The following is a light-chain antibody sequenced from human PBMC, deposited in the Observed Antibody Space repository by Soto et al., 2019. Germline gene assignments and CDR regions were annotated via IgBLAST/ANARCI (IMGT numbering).Light chain of an antibody. Sequence: ALTQPASVSGSPGQSINISCTGTSSDVGGYNYVSWYQRHPGKAPKLIIYDVSNRPSGVSNPFSGSKSGNTASLTISGLQPEDEADYYCSSYTTSNTRQIVFGTGTKVTVL. CDR3: SSYTTSNTRQIV. J-gene: IGLJ1*01. CDR2: DVS. V-gene: IGLV2-14*03. CDR1: SSDVGGYNY.